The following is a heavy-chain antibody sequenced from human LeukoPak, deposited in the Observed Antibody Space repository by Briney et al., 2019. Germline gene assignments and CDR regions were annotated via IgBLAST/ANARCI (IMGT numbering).Heavy chain of an antibody. CDR3: ARDSSKWSFDAFDI. CDR1: GYTFTIYG. V-gene: IGHV1-18*01. D-gene: IGHD2-15*01. Sequence: ASVKVSCTASGYTFTIYGISWVRQAPGQGLEWMGWISAYNGNTNYAQKLQGRVTMTTDTSTSTAYMELRSLGSDDTAVYYCARDSSKWSFDAFDIWGQGTMVTVSS. CDR2: ISAYNGNT. J-gene: IGHJ3*02.